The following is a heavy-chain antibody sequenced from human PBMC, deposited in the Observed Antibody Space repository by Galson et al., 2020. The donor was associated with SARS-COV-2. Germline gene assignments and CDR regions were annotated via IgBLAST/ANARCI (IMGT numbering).Heavy chain of an antibody. CDR2: IKGDGSEE. CDR1: GFSFNRFW. J-gene: IGHJ4*02. V-gene: IGHV3-7*01. D-gene: IGHD3-16*01. Sequence: PGGSLRLSCSVSGFSFNRFWMTWVRQAPGKGLEWVANIKGDGSEENYADSVKGRFTISRDNANNLLFLQMTSLRAEDTAQYYCARAGLSTPLTFDWGPGTQVTVSS. CDR3: ARAGLSTPLTFD.